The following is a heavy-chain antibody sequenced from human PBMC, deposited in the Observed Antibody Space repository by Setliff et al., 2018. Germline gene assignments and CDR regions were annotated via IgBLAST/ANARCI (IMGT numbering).Heavy chain of an antibody. CDR2: IIPVLGMT. V-gene: IGHV1-69*10. CDR1: GGPFNAYG. Sequence: SVKVSCKASGGPFNAYGVSWVRQAPGQGLEWMGAIIPVLGMTDYAQKFQGRLTITAGQSTTTVYMELSSLRFDDTALYYCARGPSPTVTPSRLIYFYHMDVWGTGTTVTVSS. D-gene: IGHD4-17*01. J-gene: IGHJ6*03. CDR3: ARGPSPTVTPSRLIYFYHMDV.